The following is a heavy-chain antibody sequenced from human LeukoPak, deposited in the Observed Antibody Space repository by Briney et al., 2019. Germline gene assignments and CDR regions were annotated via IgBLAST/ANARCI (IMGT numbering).Heavy chain of an antibody. Sequence: GESLRISCKASGYSFITHWIAWVRQTPGKGLEWMGIIYPGDSDTIYSPSFQGQVTISADKSISTAYLQWSSLKASDTAMYYCAKGAGGSGSYYPYFWGQGTLVTVSS. CDR1: GYSFITHW. V-gene: IGHV5-51*01. CDR2: IYPGDSDT. CDR3: AKGAGGSGSYYPYF. D-gene: IGHD3-10*01. J-gene: IGHJ4*02.